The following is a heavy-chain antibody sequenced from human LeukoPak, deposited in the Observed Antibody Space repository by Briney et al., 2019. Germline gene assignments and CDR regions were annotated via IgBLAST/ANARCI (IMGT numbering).Heavy chain of an antibody. V-gene: IGHV1-69*13. CDR2: IIPIFGTA. Sequence: ASVKVSCKASGGTFSSYAISWVRQAPGQGLEWMGGIIPIFGTANYAQKFQGRVTITADESTSTAYMELSSLRSEDTAVYYCARGGGNSYGYLYYFDYWGQGTLVTVSS. J-gene: IGHJ4*02. CDR3: ARGGGNSYGYLYYFDY. CDR1: GGTFSSYA. D-gene: IGHD5-18*01.